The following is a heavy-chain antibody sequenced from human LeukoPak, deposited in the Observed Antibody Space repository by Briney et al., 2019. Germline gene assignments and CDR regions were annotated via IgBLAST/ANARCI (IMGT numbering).Heavy chain of an antibody. D-gene: IGHD1-1*01. CDR1: GFTFSNYG. Sequence: GGSLRLSCAASGFTFSNYGMHWVRQAPGKGLEWVAFIEYDGTDTHFADSVRGRFTISRDNSEDTLYLQIITLRAVDTAVYYCARRRSLKKDQTTRGWHNWNDPYYYYYYMDVWGKGTTVTVSS. CDR2: IEYDGTDT. CDR3: ARRRSLKKDQTTRGWHNWNDPYYYYYYMDV. J-gene: IGHJ6*03. V-gene: IGHV3-30*02.